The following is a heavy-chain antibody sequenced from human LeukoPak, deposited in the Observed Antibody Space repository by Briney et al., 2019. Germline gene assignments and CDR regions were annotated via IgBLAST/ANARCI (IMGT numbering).Heavy chain of an antibody. Sequence: PSETLSLTCTVSGGSVSSGSYYWSWIRQPPGKGLEWIGYIYYSGSTNYNPSLKSRVTISVDTSKNQFSLKLSSVTAADTAVYYCARQRSGDYYDSSGPLDYWGQGTLVTVSS. CDR1: GGSVSSGSYY. J-gene: IGHJ4*02. D-gene: IGHD3-22*01. CDR3: ARQRSGDYYDSSGPLDY. V-gene: IGHV4-61*01. CDR2: IYYSGST.